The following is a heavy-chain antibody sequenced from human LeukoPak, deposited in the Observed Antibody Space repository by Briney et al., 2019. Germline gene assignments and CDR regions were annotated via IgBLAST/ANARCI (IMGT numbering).Heavy chain of an antibody. CDR3: AKGFGKAAADVFGGYTMDV. Sequence: GGSLRLSCVASGFTVNSNYMSWVRQAPGKGLEWVSLIYTGGSTYNEDSVRGRFTISRDNSKNTLYLKMNSLRPEDTAIYYCAKGFGKAAADVFGGYTMDVWGQGTTVTVSS. V-gene: IGHV3-66*02. CDR1: GFTVNSNY. D-gene: IGHD6-13*01. J-gene: IGHJ6*02. CDR2: IYTGGST.